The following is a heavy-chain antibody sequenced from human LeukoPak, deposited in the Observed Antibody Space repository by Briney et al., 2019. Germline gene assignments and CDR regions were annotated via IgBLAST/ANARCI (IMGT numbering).Heavy chain of an antibody. V-gene: IGHV1-46*01. CDR1: GYTFTSYY. J-gene: IGHJ4*02. CDR2: INPSGGST. D-gene: IGHD3-22*01. CDR3: ARVAYYYDSSGYYSH. Sequence: ASVKVSCKASGYTFTSYYMHWVRQAPGQGLEWMGIINPSGGSTSYAQKFQGRATMTRDTSISTAYMELSRLRSDDTAVYYCARVAYYYDSSGYYSHWGQGTLVTVSS.